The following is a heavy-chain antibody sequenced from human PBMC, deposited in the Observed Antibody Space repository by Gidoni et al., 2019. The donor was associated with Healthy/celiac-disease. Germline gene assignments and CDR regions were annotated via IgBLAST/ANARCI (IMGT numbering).Heavy chain of an antibody. Sequence: QVQLVQSAAEVKKPGSSVKVSCKASGGTFSSYAISWVRQAPGQGLEWMGGIIPIFGTANDAQKFQGRVTITADESTSTAYMELSSLRSEDTAVYYCARGGEAAAGLYYYYYGMDVWGQGTTVTVSS. CDR2: IIPIFGTA. J-gene: IGHJ6*02. D-gene: IGHD6-13*01. CDR3: ARGGEAAAGLYYYYYGMDV. CDR1: GGTFSSYA. V-gene: IGHV1-69*01.